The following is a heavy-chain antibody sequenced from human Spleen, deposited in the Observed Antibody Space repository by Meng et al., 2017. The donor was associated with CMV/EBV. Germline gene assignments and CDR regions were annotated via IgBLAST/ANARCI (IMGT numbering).Heavy chain of an antibody. J-gene: IGHJ3*02. Sequence: SETLSLTCTVSSGSISTYYWNWIRQPPGKGLEWIGYISYSGSTKYNPSLKSRVTISVDTSKNQFSLKLSSVTAADTAVYYCARGGTILGAFDIWGQGTMVTVSS. D-gene: IGHD1-26*01. CDR1: SGSISTYY. CDR3: ARGGTILGAFDI. CDR2: ISYSGST. V-gene: IGHV4-59*01.